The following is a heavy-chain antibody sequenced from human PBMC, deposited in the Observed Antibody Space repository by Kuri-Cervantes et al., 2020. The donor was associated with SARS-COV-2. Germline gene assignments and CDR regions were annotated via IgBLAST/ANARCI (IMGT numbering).Heavy chain of an antibody. Sequence: LSLTCAASGFTFSSYEMNWVRQAPGKGLEWVSYISSSGSTIYYADSVKGRFTISRDNAKNTLYLQMNSLRAEDTAVYYCARDFIGSSSFDYWGQGTLVTVSS. D-gene: IGHD6-6*01. V-gene: IGHV3-48*03. J-gene: IGHJ4*02. CDR3: ARDFIGSSSFDY. CDR2: ISSSGSTI. CDR1: GFTFSSYE.